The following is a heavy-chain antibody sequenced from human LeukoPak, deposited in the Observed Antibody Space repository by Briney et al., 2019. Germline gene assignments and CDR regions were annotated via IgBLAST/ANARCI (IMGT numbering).Heavy chain of an antibody. Sequence: PGGSLRLSCAASGFTFSSYAMHWVRQAPGKGLEWVAVISYDGSNKYYADSVKGRFTISRDNSESTMYLQMNSLRVEDTAVYYCAKEGTRSHSQWAFDFWGQGTMVTVSS. V-gene: IGHV3-30-3*02. CDR1: GFTFSSYA. J-gene: IGHJ3*01. CDR2: ISYDGSNK. CDR3: AKEGTRSHSQWAFDF. D-gene: IGHD6-19*01.